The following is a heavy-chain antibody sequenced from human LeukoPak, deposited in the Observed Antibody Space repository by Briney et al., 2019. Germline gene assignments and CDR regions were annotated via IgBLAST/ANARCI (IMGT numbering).Heavy chain of an antibody. CDR3: ARAGARNYDSSGYHPYYFDY. Sequence: ASVKVSCKASGGTFSSYAIGWVRQAPGQGLEWMGGIIPIFGTANYAQKFQGRVTITADESTSTAYMELSSLRSEDTAVYYCARAGARNYDSSGYHPYYFDYWGQGTLVTVSS. J-gene: IGHJ4*02. D-gene: IGHD3-22*01. V-gene: IGHV1-69*13. CDR1: GGTFSSYA. CDR2: IIPIFGTA.